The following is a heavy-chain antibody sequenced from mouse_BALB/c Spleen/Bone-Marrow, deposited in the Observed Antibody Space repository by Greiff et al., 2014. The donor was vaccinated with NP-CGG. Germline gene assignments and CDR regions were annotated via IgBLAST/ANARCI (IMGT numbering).Heavy chain of an antibody. Sequence: EVQGVESGGGLVQPGGSLKLSCAASGFDFSGFWMGWVRQAPGKGLEWIGEINPDSSPINYTPSLKDRFIISRDNAKNTLYLQMSKVRSEDTALYYCARLGYYGGFAYWGQGTLVTVSA. CDR2: INPDSSPI. V-gene: IGHV4-1*02. D-gene: IGHD1-1*01. CDR3: ARLGYYGGFAY. J-gene: IGHJ3*01. CDR1: GFDFSGFW.